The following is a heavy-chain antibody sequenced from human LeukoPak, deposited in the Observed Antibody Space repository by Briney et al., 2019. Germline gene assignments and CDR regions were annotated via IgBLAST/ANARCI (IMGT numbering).Heavy chain of an antibody. Sequence: GGSLRLSCAASGFTFSDYYMSWIRQAPGKGLEWVSYISSSGSTIYYADSVKGRITISRDNSKNTLYLQMNSLRAEDTAVYYCAKASSGYYWDAFDIWGQGTMVTVSS. CDR3: AKASSGYYWDAFDI. CDR2: ISSSGSTI. J-gene: IGHJ3*02. CDR1: GFTFSDYY. V-gene: IGHV3-11*01. D-gene: IGHD3-22*01.